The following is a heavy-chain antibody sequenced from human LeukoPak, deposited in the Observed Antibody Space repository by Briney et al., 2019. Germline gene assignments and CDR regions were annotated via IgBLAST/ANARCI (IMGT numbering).Heavy chain of an antibody. CDR1: GFTFSSYS. Sequence: GGSLRLSCAASGFTFSSYSMNWVRQAPGKGLEWVSSISSSSSYIYYADSVKGRFTISRDNAKNSLYLQMNSLRAEDTAVYYCAREVGSWSPGYYYYYMDVWDKGTTVTVSS. CDR2: ISSSSSYI. CDR3: AREVGSWSPGYYYYYMDV. V-gene: IGHV3-21*01. D-gene: IGHD6-13*01. J-gene: IGHJ6*03.